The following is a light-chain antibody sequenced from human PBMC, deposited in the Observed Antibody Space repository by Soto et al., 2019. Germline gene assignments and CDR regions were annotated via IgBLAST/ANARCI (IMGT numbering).Light chain of an antibody. CDR1: QTVSSTY. J-gene: IGKJ2*01. CDR2: GAS. V-gene: IGKV3-20*01. Sequence: PGESATLSCRASQTVSSTYLAWYQQKPGQAPRLLIYGASSRATGIPDRFSGSGSGTDFTLTISRLEPEDFAVYYCQQYGASPYTFGQGTKLEIK. CDR3: QQYGASPYT.